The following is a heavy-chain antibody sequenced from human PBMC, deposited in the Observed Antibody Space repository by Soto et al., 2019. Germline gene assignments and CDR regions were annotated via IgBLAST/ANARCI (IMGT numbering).Heavy chain of an antibody. V-gene: IGHV4-34*01. CDR2: INHSGST. Sequence: PSETLSLTCAVYGGSFSGYYWSWIRQPPGKGLEWIGEINHSGSTNYNPSLKSRVTISVDTSKNQFSLKLSSVTAADTAVYYCARGRRDYGSGSYYRPYNWFDPWGQGTLVTVSS. J-gene: IGHJ5*02. CDR1: GGSFSGYY. D-gene: IGHD3-10*01. CDR3: ARGRRDYGSGSYYRPYNWFDP.